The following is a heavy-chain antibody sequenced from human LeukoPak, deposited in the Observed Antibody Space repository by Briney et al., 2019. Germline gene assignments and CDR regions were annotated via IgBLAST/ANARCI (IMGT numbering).Heavy chain of an antibody. D-gene: IGHD6-19*01. CDR3: ARDWGGLAGNDAFDI. Sequence: ASVKVSCKASGYTFSTYGISWVRQAPGQGLEWMGWISAYNGNTNYAQKLQGRVTMTTDTSTNTAYMELRSLRSDDTAVYYCARDWGGLAGNDAFDIWGQGTMVTVSS. J-gene: IGHJ3*02. CDR1: GYTFSTYG. CDR2: ISAYNGNT. V-gene: IGHV1-18*01.